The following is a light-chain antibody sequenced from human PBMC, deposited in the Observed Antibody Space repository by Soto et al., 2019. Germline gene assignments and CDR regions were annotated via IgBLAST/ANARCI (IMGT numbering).Light chain of an antibody. CDR1: QGISSY. J-gene: IGKJ2*01. V-gene: IGKV1-8*01. CDR2: AAS. Sequence: AIRMTQSPSSVSASTGDRVTITCRASQGISSYLAWYQQKPGKAPKILIYAASTLQSGVPSRFSGSGSGTDFTLTISCLQSEDFATYYCQQYYSSPYTFAQGTKLEIK. CDR3: QQYYSSPYT.